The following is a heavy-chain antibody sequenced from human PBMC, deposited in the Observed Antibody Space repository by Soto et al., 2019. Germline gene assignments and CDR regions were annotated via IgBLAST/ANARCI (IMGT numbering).Heavy chain of an antibody. Sequence: GGSLRLSCAASGFTVSSNYMSWVRQAPGKGLEWVSVIYSGGSTYYADSVKGRFTISRHNSKNTLYLQMNSLRAEDTAFYSCLRDNWIQLWFYRMHVCGQGPTVTVSS. J-gene: IGHJ6*02. CDR3: LRDNWIQLWFYRMHV. CDR1: GFTVSSNY. D-gene: IGHD5-18*01. V-gene: IGHV3-53*04. CDR2: IYSGGST.